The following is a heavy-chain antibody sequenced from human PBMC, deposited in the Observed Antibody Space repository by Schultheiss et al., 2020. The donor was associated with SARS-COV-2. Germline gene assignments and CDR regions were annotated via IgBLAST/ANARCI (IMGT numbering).Heavy chain of an antibody. CDR3: ARDSAPHDFWSGYFSYNWFDP. CDR1: GFTFSDYY. J-gene: IGHJ5*02. CDR2: ISSSSSYI. V-gene: IGHV3-21*05. D-gene: IGHD3-3*01. Sequence: GGSLRLSCAASGFTFSDYYMNWVRQAPGKGLEWVSYISSSSSYIYYADSVKGRFTISRDNAKNSLYLQMNSLRAEDTAVYYCARDSAPHDFWSGYFSYNWFDPWGQGTLVTVSS.